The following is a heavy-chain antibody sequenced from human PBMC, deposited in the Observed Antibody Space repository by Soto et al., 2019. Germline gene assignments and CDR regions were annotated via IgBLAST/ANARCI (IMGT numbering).Heavy chain of an antibody. CDR1: GYSFTSYW. Sequence: VESLKISSKGSGYSFTSYWVGRVRQMPGKGLEWIGIIYPGDSDTRYSPSFQGQVAISADKAISTAYLQWSSLKAWDTAMYYCARLNCGSGSNIHWLVPGGQGTQVTVSS. J-gene: IGHJ5*02. D-gene: IGHD3-10*01. CDR3: ARLNCGSGSNIHWLVP. CDR2: IYPGDSDT. V-gene: IGHV5-51*01.